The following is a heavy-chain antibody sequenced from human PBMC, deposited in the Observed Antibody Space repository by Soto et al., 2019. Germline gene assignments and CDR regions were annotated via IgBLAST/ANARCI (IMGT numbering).Heavy chain of an antibody. V-gene: IGHV1-18*01. CDR3: ARDNGYESDY. J-gene: IGHJ4*02. Sequence: QVQLVQSGAEVKKPGASVKVSCKASGYTFTSYGISWVRQAPGQGLEWMGWISAYNGNTNYAQKQQGRVTITRDTSTSTAYVELRSLSSDDTAVYSCARDNGYESDYWGQGTLVTVSS. CDR1: GYTFTSYG. D-gene: IGHD5-12*01. CDR2: ISAYNGNT.